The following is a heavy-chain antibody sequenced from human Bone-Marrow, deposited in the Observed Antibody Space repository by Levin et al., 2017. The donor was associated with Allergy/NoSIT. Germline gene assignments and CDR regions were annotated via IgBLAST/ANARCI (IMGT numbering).Heavy chain of an antibody. CDR2: FIPLFGTS. J-gene: IGHJ2*01. Sequence: ASVKVSCRAPGGTFSSIVFSWVRQAPGQGLEWMGGFIPLFGTSDYAQKFKDRVTITADESTRTSYMELTSLRFDDTAVYYCACASGFFPFYYYLDVWGRGTLVTVSS. V-gene: IGHV1-69*13. CDR3: ACASGFFPFYYYLDV. D-gene: IGHD3-3*01. CDR1: GGTFSSIV.